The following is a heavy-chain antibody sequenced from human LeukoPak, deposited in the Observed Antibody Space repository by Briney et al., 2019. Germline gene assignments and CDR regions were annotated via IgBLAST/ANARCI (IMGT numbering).Heavy chain of an antibody. V-gene: IGHV3-30*02. CDR3: AKATKYCSSTSCSFFDY. J-gene: IGHJ4*02. D-gene: IGHD2-2*01. Sequence: GGSLRLSCAASGFTFSSYGMHWVRQAPGKGLEWVAFIRYDGSNKYYADSVKGRFTISRDNSKNTLYLQMNSLRAEDTAVYYCAKATKYCSSTSCSFFDYWGQGTLVTVSS. CDR1: GFTFSSYG. CDR2: IRYDGSNK.